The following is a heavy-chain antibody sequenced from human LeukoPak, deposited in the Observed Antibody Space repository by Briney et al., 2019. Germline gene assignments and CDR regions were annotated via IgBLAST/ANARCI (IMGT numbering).Heavy chain of an antibody. J-gene: IGHJ6*03. D-gene: IGHD1-1*01. Sequence: GGSLRLSCAASGFTVSSNYMTWVRQAPGKGLEWVSVIYSGGSTYYADSVKGRFTISRDNSKNTLYLQMNSLRAEDTAVYYCAKDLAGTTSALSYYMDVWGKGTTVTISS. CDR3: AKDLAGTTSALSYYMDV. CDR1: GFTVSSNY. V-gene: IGHV3-66*01. CDR2: IYSGGST.